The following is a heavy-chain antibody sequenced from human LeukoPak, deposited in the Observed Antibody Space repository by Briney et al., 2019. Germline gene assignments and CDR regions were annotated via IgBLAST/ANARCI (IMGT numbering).Heavy chain of an antibody. V-gene: IGHV3-7*01. J-gene: IGHJ4*02. Sequence: GGSLRLSCAASGFTFSNYWMTWVRQGPGEGLEWLANINLDGSETHFVDSVKGRFTISRDNAKNSLSLQMSGLRVEDTAVYYCARGYNDWLRRGQGTQVTVSS. D-gene: IGHD3-9*01. CDR1: GFTFSNYW. CDR2: INLDGSET. CDR3: ARGYNDWLR.